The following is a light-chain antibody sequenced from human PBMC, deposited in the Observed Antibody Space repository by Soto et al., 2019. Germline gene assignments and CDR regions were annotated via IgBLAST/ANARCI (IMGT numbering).Light chain of an antibody. CDR2: GAS. CDR3: QTVDKWPL. CDR1: QSVSNNY. V-gene: IGKV3D-20*02. J-gene: IGKJ5*01. Sequence: EIVLTQSPATLSLSPGERATLSCRASQSVSNNYLAWYQQKPGQAPRLLIYGASNRATGIPDRFSGSGSGTEFTLTISSLQSEDFAVYFCQTVDKWPLFGQGTRLEI.